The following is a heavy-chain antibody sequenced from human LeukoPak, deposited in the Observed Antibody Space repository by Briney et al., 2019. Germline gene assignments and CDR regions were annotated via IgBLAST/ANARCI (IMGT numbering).Heavy chain of an antibody. CDR1: GFSFSQYD. V-gene: IGHV3-33*01. CDR2: IWYDGTNK. CDR3: ARASDKTPFDY. Sequence: PGGSLRLSCAASGFSFSQYDMQWVRQAPGKGLEWVTFIWYDGTNKYYADSVKGRFTISRDNSNNTLSLQMNSLRVEDTAVYYCARASDKTPFDYWGQGTLVTVSS. J-gene: IGHJ4*02.